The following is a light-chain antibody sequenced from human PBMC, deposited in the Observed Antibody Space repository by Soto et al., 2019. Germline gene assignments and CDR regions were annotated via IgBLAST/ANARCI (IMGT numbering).Light chain of an antibody. J-gene: IGKJ4*01. Sequence: EIVLTQSPATLSFSPGERATLACRASQSVSSYLAWYQQKPGQAPRLLIYDASNRATGIPARFSGSGSGTDFTLTISSLEPEDFAVYYCQQRSNWPPKLTFGGGTKVDI. CDR3: QQRSNWPPKLT. CDR1: QSVSSY. V-gene: IGKV3-11*01. CDR2: DAS.